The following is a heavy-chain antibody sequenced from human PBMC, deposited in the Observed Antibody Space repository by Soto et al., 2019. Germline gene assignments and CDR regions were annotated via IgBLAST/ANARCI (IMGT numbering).Heavy chain of an antibody. CDR3: TKDSNPDGIWTFDF. D-gene: IGHD3-9*01. V-gene: IGHV3-23*01. J-gene: IGHJ4*02. CDR2: LGGGGDT. CDR1: VFTLGTYT. Sequence: GGSLRLSLSASVFTLGTYTMNWVRQAPGKGLEWVSALGGGGDTHYAESVKGRFTISRDYSKNILLLQMNSLRDEDSAIYYCTKDSNPDGIWTFDFWGQGTLVTVSS.